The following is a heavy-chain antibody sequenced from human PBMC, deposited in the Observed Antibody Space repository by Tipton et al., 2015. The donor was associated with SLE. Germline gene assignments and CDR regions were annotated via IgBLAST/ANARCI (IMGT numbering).Heavy chain of an antibody. J-gene: IGHJ6*02. CDR2: IYSGGST. Sequence: SLRLSCSASGFTFSSYAMHWVRQAPGKGLEWVSVIYSGGSTYYADSVKGRFIISRDNAKNSLYLQMNSLRAEDTAVYYCAREFSSVYYYYYYGMDVWGQGTTVTVSS. D-gene: IGHD3-22*01. CDR3: AREFSSVYYYYYYGMDV. CDR1: GFTFSSYA. V-gene: IGHV3-66*01.